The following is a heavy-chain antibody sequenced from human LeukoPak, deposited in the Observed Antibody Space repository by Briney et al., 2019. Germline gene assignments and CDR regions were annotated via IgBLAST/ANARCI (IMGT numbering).Heavy chain of an antibody. CDR1: GGSISSYY. V-gene: IGHV4-34*01. Sequence: SETLSLTCTVSGGSISSYYWSWIRQPPGKGLEWIGEINHSGSTNYNPSLKSRVTIPVDTSKNQFSLKLSSVTAADTAVYYCARAGLGGVTRPVDYWGQGTLVTVSS. J-gene: IGHJ4*02. D-gene: IGHD3-16*01. CDR2: INHSGST. CDR3: ARAGLGGVTRPVDY.